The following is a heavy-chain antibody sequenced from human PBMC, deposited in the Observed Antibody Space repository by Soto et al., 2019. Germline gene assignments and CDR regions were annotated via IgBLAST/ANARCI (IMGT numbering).Heavy chain of an antibody. Sequence: ASVKVSCKVSGYTLTELSMHWVRQAPGKGLEWMGGFDPEDGETIYAQKFQGRVTMTEDTSTDTAYMELSSLRSEDTAVYYCAIRITIFGVVITYFDYWGQGTLVTVSS. J-gene: IGHJ4*02. CDR3: AIRITIFGVVITYFDY. CDR2: FDPEDGET. V-gene: IGHV1-24*01. D-gene: IGHD3-3*01. CDR1: GYTLTELS.